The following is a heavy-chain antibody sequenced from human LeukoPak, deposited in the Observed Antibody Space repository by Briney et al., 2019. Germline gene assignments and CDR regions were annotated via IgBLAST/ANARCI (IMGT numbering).Heavy chain of an antibody. J-gene: IGHJ4*02. CDR3: ARLLYGGSHDY. CDR1: GASISSNNW. Sequence: PSGTLSLTCAVSGASISSNNWWNWVRQPPGKGLEWIGEIYHSGSTNYSPSLKSRITISVDKSKNHFSLKLSSVTAADTALYYCARLLYGGSHDYWGQGTLVTVSS. D-gene: IGHD3-16*01. V-gene: IGHV4-4*02. CDR2: IYHSGST.